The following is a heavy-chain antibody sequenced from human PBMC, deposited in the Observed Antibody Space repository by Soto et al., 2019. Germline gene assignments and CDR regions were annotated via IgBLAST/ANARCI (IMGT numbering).Heavy chain of an antibody. D-gene: IGHD5-12*01. J-gene: IGHJ4*02. CDR2: ITHSGTYV. CDR3: ARARGNDWYSDY. V-gene: IGHV3-21*01. Sequence: DVQLVESGGGLVRPGGSLRLSCTASGFTFSEYSMSWVRQAPGKGLEWVSSITHSGTYVYYADSVKGRFTISRDSASNSLFLQMTSLRADDTAVYHCARARGNDWYSDYWGQGTLVTVSS. CDR1: GFTFSEYS.